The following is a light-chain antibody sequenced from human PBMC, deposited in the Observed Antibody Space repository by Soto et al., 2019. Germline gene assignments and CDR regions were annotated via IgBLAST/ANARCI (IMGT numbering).Light chain of an antibody. CDR1: QSISVY. V-gene: IGKV1-39*01. J-gene: IGKJ4*01. CDR2: VES. Sequence: APLGDRLTSTCRARQSISVYLNWYKNKKGKQXNXXLYVESNLKTGVHSRLRGSGSGNEFNIIIRMMLPADCVTYYCQQTQSTQLTFGGGTKVDI. CDR3: QQTQSTQLT.